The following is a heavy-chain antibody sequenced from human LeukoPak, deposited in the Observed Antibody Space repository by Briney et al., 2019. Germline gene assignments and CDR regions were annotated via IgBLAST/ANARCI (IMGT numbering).Heavy chain of an antibody. V-gene: IGHV3-9*01. Sequence: GRSLRLSCAASGFTFDDYAMHWVRQAPGKGLEWVSGISWNSGSIGYADSVKGRFTISRDNAKNSLYLQMNSLRAEDTALYYCAKDSSSKPRNGAFDIWGQGTMVTVSS. D-gene: IGHD6-6*01. CDR3: AKDSSSKPRNGAFDI. CDR2: ISWNSGSI. CDR1: GFTFDDYA. J-gene: IGHJ3*02.